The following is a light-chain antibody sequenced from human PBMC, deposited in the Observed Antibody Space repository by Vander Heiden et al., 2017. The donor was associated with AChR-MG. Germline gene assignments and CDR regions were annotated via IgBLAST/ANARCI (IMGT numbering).Light chain of an antibody. CDR1: SSDVGGYNY. Sequence: QSALTQPAPVSRSPGQSITISCTGTSSDVGGYNYGSWYQQHPGKAPKLMIYDVNNRPSGVSNRFSDSKSGNTASLTISGLQAEDEADYYCSSYTTRRTMVFGGGTKLTVL. CDR3: SSYTTRRTMV. CDR2: DVN. J-gene: IGLJ2*01. V-gene: IGLV2-14*01.